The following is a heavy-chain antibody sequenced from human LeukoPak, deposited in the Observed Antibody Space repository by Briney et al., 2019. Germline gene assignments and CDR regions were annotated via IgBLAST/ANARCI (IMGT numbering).Heavy chain of an antibody. Sequence: SETLSLTCTVSGGSIISSSYYWGWIRQPPGEGLEWIGSIYYSGTTYFNSSLKSRVTISVERSENHFSLKLSSLTVADTARYYCARVYSSTHNWFDTWGQGIQVTVSS. CDR3: ARVYSSTHNWFDT. D-gene: IGHD6-19*01. V-gene: IGHV4-39*07. CDR2: IYYSGTT. J-gene: IGHJ5*02. CDR1: GGSIISSSYY.